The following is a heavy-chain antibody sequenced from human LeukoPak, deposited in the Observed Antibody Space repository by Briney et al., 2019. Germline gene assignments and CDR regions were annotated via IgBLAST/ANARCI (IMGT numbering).Heavy chain of an antibody. J-gene: IGHJ3*02. D-gene: IGHD2-8*01. Sequence: PSETLSLTCSVSGGSISRSDYYWSWIRQPPGKGLEWIGYIYYSGITYYNPSLKSRVTISVDTSKNQFSLKLSSVTAADTAVYYCARGRIVLMVYAAYDDAFDIWGQGTMVTVSS. CDR3: ARGRIVLMVYAAYDDAFDI. CDR2: IYYSGIT. V-gene: IGHV4-30-4*01. CDR1: GGSISRSDYY.